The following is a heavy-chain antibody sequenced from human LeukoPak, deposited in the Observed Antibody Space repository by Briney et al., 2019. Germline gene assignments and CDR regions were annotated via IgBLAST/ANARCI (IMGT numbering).Heavy chain of an antibody. D-gene: IGHD7-27*01. V-gene: IGHV1-46*01. J-gene: IGHJ4*02. CDR3: ARAPGGQNWATFDY. CDR1: GYTFTSYY. CDR2: INPSGGST. Sequence: GASVKVSCKASGYTFTSYYMHWVRQAPGQGLEWMGIINPSGGSTSYAQKFQGRVTMTRDTSISTAYMELSRLRSDDTAVYYCARAPGGQNWATFDYWGQGTLVTVSS.